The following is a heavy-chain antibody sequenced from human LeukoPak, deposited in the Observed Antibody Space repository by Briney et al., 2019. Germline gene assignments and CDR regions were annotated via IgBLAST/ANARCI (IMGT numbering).Heavy chain of an antibody. D-gene: IGHD3-16*01. V-gene: IGHV3-66*01. CDR2: IYTGGST. CDR1: GFTVSSNY. CDR3: ARGSHYLLDA. J-gene: IGHJ6*02. Sequence: GGSLRLSCAASGFTVSSNYMNWVRQAPGKGLEWVSVIYTGGSTYYADSVRGRFSISRDTSKNTPSLQMNSLRVEDTAVYYCARGSHYLLDAWGQGTTVTVSS.